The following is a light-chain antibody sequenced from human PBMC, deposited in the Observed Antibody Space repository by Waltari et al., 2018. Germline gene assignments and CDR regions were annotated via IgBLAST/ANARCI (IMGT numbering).Light chain of an antibody. CDR2: RDK. CDR1: NIGGKN. Sequence: SYDLTQPLSVSVALGQTARISCGGNNIGGKNVHWYQQKAGQAPRLVIYRDKNRPSRIPERFSGSNSEKTATLTISRAQAADEADYYCQVWDSGTAVFGGGTQLTVL. CDR3: QVWDSGTAV. V-gene: IGLV3-9*01. J-gene: IGLJ7*01.